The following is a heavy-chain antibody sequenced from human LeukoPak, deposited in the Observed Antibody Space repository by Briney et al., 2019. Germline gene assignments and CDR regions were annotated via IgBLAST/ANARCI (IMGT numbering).Heavy chain of an antibody. CDR1: GYSISSGYY. Sequence: SETLSLTCTVSGYSISSGYYWGWIRQPPGKGLEWIGSIYHSGSTYYNPSLKSRVTISVDTSKNQFSLKLSSVTAADTAVYYCAREGGSGWSDWGQGTLVTVSS. V-gene: IGHV4-38-2*02. J-gene: IGHJ4*02. CDR3: AREGGSGWSD. CDR2: IYHSGST. D-gene: IGHD6-19*01.